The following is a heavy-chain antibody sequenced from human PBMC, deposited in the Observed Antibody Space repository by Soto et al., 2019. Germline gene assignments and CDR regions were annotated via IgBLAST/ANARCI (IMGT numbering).Heavy chain of an antibody. CDR2: VNPNNGDT. J-gene: IGHJ4*02. CDR1: GYTFSNYD. D-gene: IGHD3-10*01. V-gene: IGHV1-8*01. Sequence: QVQLVQSGAELKKPGASVKVSCKASGYTFSNYDMNWVRQATGQGPEWIGWVNPNNGDTGYAQKFQGRVTLTTDISTTTAYMELTSLRSEKTAIYYCAKVSRKGSAIDFDYWGQGTLITVSS. CDR3: AKVSRKGSAIDFDY.